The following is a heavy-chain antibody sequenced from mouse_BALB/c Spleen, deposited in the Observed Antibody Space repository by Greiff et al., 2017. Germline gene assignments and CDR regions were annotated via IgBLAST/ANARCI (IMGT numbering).Heavy chain of an antibody. J-gene: IGHJ1*01. D-gene: IGHD2-4*01. CDR3: ARGGLRQDWYFDV. V-gene: IGHV5-17*02. CDR1: GFTFSSFG. Sequence: DVMLVESGGGLVQPGGSRKLSCAASGFTFSSFGMHWVRQAPEKGLEWVAYISSGSSTIYYADTVKGRFTISRDNPKNTLFLQMTSLRSEDTAMYYCARGGLRQDWYFDVWGAGTTVTVSS. CDR2: ISSGSSTI.